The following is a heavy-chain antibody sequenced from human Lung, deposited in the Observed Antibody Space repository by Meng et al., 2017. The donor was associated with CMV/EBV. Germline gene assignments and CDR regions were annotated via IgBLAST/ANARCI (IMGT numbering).Heavy chain of an antibody. CDR2: IKQDGSEN. Sequence: GESLKISCAASGFTFSSYWMSWVRQAPGKGLEWMANIKQDGSENYYVDSVKGRFTISRDNAKNSLYLQMNSLRAEDTAVYYCARGYYYDSKVEHYWGQGTLVTVSS. V-gene: IGHV3-7*01. CDR3: ARGYYYDSKVEHY. J-gene: IGHJ4*02. D-gene: IGHD3-22*01. CDR1: GFTFSSYW.